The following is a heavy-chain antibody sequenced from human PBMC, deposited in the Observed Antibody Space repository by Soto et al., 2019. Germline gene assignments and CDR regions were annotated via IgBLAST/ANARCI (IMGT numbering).Heavy chain of an antibody. J-gene: IGHJ4*02. Sequence: EVQLVESGGGVVRPGGSLRLSCAASGFTFDDYGMSWVRQVPGKGLEWVSGITWNGGSTGYADSVKGRFTISRDNAKNSLFLQMNRLRAEDTALYHCARVSTEYFDILTGYLDYWGQGVPVTVSS. D-gene: IGHD3-9*01. V-gene: IGHV3-20*01. CDR3: ARVSTEYFDILTGYLDY. CDR1: GFTFDDYG. CDR2: ITWNGGST.